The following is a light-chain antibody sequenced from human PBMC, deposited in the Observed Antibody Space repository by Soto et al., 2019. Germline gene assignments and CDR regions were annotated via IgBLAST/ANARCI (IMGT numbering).Light chain of an antibody. CDR3: QYYNDYCWT. CDR1: QSISSW. CDR2: KTS. J-gene: IGKJ1*01. Sequence: DIQLTQSPSTLSASVGDRVTITCRASQSISSWLAWYQQKPWKAPNLLIYKTSNLESGVPSRFSGSGSGTEFTLTISSLQPDDFATYYCQYYNDYCWTFGQGTKVEIK. V-gene: IGKV1-5*03.